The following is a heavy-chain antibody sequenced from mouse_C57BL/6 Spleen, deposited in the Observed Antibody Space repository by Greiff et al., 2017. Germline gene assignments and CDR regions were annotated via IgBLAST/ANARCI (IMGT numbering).Heavy chain of an antibody. CDR1: GFSLTSYG. CDR2: IWSGGST. V-gene: IGHV2-2*01. Sequence: VQLQESGPGLVQPSQSLSITCTVSGFSLTSYGVHWVRQSPGKGLEWLGVIWSGGSTDYNAAFISRLSISKDNSKSQVFFKMNSLQADDTAIYYCARGSSSWYFDVWGTGTTVTVSS. CDR3: ARGSSSWYFDV. D-gene: IGHD1-1*01. J-gene: IGHJ1*03.